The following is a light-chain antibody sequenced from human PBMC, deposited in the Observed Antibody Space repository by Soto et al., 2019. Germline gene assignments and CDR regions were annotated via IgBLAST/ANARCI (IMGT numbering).Light chain of an antibody. CDR3: QHGYSYPLP. CDR1: KSISNY. V-gene: IGKV1-39*01. Sequence: EIQLTQPPSSLSASVGGRVTITCRASKSISNYLHWYQQKPGKAPNLLIYAASTLQSGVPSRFSGSGSGTDFTLTISSLQPEDFTTYFCQHGYSYPLPFGGGSMVAIK. J-gene: IGKJ4*01. CDR2: AAS.